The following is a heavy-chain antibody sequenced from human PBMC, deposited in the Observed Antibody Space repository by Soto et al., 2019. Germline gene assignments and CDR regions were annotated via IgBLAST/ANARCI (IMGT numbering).Heavy chain of an antibody. D-gene: IGHD1-26*01. CDR3: ARVSGSYYYGKDV. CDR1: GGSISTSNW. Sequence: QVQLQESGPGLVKPSGTLSLTCAVSGGSISTSNWWSWVRQPPGKGLEWIGEIYHSGSTNYIPSLKSRVTISVDKSKNQFSLQLSSVTAADTAVYYCARVSGSYYYGKDVWGQGTTVTVSS. CDR2: IYHSGST. V-gene: IGHV4-4*02. J-gene: IGHJ6*02.